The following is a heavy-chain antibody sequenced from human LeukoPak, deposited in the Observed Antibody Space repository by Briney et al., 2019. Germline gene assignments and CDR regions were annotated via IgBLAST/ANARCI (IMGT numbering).Heavy chain of an antibody. D-gene: IGHD1-26*01. V-gene: IGHV4-39*01. CDR3: ARHSGSYYQPLDY. Sequence: SETLSLTCTVSGGSISSSGYYWGWIRQPPGKGLEWIGSIYYSGSTYYNPSLKSRVTVSVDTSGNQFSLKLSSVTAADTAVYYCARHSGSYYQPLDYWGQGTLVTVSS. CDR1: GGSISSSGYY. CDR2: IYYSGST. J-gene: IGHJ4*02.